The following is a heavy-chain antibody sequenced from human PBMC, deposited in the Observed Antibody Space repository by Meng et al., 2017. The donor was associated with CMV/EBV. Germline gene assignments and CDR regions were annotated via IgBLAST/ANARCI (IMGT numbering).Heavy chain of an antibody. V-gene: IGHV1-2*02. J-gene: IGHJ4*02. D-gene: IGHD6-6*01. CDR2: INPNSGGT. CDR1: GYTFTGYY. CDR3: ARGLIAARRGLFDY. Sequence: ASVKASCKASGYTFTGYYMHWVRQAPGQGLEWMGWINPNSGGTNYAQKFQGRVTMTRDTSISTAYMELSRLRSDDTAVYYCARGLIAARRGLFDYWGQGTLVTVSS.